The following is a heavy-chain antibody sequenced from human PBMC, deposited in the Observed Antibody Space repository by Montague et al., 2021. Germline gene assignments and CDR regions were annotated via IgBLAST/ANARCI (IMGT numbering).Heavy chain of an antibody. J-gene: IGHJ4*02. CDR2: VRHIGST. Sequence: SETLSLTCGVYSGSLSEYYWTWIRQSPEKGLEWIGEVRHIGSTNYNPSLKSRVTMSVDKSKNQFSLKLRSVTAADTAVYYCASDRVPFDYWGQGTVVTVSS. CDR1: SGSLSEYY. CDR3: ASDRVPFDY. D-gene: IGHD3-10*01. V-gene: IGHV4-34*01.